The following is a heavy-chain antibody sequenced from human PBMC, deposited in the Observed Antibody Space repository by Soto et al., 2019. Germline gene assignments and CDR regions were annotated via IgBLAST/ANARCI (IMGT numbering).Heavy chain of an antibody. D-gene: IGHD5-18*01. CDR3: ARDQSGYSCDHRDLYSVHTRRSTDL. J-gene: IGHJ2*01. Sequence: KGLEWVSSISSSSSYIYYADSVKGRFTISRDNAKNSLYLQMNSLRAEDTAVYYCARDQSGYSCDHRDLYSVHTRRSTDL. CDR2: ISSSSSYI. V-gene: IGHV3-21*01.